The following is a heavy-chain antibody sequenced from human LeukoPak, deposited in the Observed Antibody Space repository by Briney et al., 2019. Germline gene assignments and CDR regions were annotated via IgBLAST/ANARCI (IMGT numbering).Heavy chain of an antibody. CDR3: ARAICQSDGSGYYSCDHFDY. CDR2: INREGTST. CDR1: GFTFNTYW. V-gene: IGHV3-74*01. Sequence: PGGSLRLSCEASGFTFNTYWMHWVRHAPGEGLMWVSRINREGTSTRYADSVKGRFTISRDNAKNTLFLQMSSLRPEDTAVYYCARAICQSDGSGYYSCDHFDYWGQGTLVTVSS. D-gene: IGHD3-22*01. J-gene: IGHJ4*02.